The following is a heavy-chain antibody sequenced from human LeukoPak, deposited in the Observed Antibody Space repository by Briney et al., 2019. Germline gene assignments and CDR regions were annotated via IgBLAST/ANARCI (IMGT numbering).Heavy chain of an antibody. Sequence: GGSLRLSCAASGFTVSDNYMSWVRQAPGKELEWVSVMYSGGDTYYADSVKGRFTFSRDISKNTLYLQMSGLRTEDTAMYYCARDAPQVPAAGVLASWGQGTLVTVSS. CDR1: GFTVSDNY. V-gene: IGHV3-53*01. J-gene: IGHJ4*02. D-gene: IGHD6-13*01. CDR2: MYSGGDT. CDR3: ARDAPQVPAAGVLAS.